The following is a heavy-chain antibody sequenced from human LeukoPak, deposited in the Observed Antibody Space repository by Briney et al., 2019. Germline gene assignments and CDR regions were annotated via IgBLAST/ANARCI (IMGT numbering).Heavy chain of an antibody. J-gene: IGHJ5*02. CDR1: GFTFDDYA. Sequence: GGSLRLFCAASGFTFDDYAMHWVRQAPGKGLEGVSGISWNSGSIGYADSVKGRFTISRDNAKNSLYLQMNSLRAEDTALYHCAKDTGYYYDSSNYWSWGQGTLVTVSS. V-gene: IGHV3-9*01. D-gene: IGHD3-22*01. CDR3: AKDTGYYYDSSNYWS. CDR2: ISWNSGSI.